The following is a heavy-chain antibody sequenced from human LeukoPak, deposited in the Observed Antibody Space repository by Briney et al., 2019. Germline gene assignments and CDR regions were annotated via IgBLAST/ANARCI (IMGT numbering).Heavy chain of an antibody. V-gene: IGHV1-18*03. CDR3: ATRGVGYYDSSGIDAFDI. J-gene: IGHJ3*02. CDR1: GYTFTSYG. D-gene: IGHD3-22*01. CDR2: ISAYNGNT. Sequence: GASVKVSCKASGYTFTSYGISWVRQAPGQGLEWMGWISAYNGNTNYAQKLQGRVTMTTDTSTSTAYMELRSLRSDDMAVYYCATRGVGYYDSSGIDAFDIWGQGTMVTVSS.